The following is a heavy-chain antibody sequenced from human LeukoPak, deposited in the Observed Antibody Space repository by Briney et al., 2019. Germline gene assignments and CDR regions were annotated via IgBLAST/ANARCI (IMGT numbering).Heavy chain of an antibody. CDR1: GFVFSSYG. V-gene: IGHV3-30*02. Sequence: GGSLRLSCAASGFVFSSYGMHWVRQAPGKGLEWVAFIRYDGSKKYYADSVKGRFTISRDNSKNTLYLQMNSLRAEDTAVYYCAKVREDDYVWGSYPLAFDIWGQGTMVTVSS. D-gene: IGHD3-16*02. J-gene: IGHJ3*02. CDR2: IRYDGSKK. CDR3: AKVREDDYVWGSYPLAFDI.